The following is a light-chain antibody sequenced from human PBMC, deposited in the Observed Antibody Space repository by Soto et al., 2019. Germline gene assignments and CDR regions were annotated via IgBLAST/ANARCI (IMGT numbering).Light chain of an antibody. J-gene: IGKJ1*01. CDR1: QTISTW. V-gene: IGKV1-5*01. Sequence: DIQVTQSPPTLSASVGARVTITCRASQTISTWMAWYQQKPGKAPKLLVYDASTLQSGVASRFSGSGSGTEFTLTISSLQPDDFATYYCQQYNSYSEAFGQGTKVDIK. CDR3: QQYNSYSEA. CDR2: DAS.